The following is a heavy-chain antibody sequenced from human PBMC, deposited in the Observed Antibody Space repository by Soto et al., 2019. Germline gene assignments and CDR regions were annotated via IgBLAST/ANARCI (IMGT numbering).Heavy chain of an antibody. CDR3: ARSKYSISSFDY. V-gene: IGHV2-5*02. D-gene: IGHD6-6*01. CDR2: IYWDDDK. CDR1: GFSLSTDDVG. Sequence: GPTLVNPTQTLTLTCTFSGFSLSTDDVGVGWIRQPPGKALDWLAVIYWDDDKRYSRSLKSRLTITKDTSKNQVLLTMTNMEPVDTATYFCARSKYSISSFDYWGQGALVTVSS. J-gene: IGHJ4*02.